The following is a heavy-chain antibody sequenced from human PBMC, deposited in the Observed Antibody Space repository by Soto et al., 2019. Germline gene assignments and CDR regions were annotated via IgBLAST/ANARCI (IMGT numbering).Heavy chain of an antibody. Sequence: QVQLQESGPGLVKPSETLSLTCTVSGGSISSYYWSWIRQPPGKGLEWIGYIYYSGSTNYNPSLKSRVTISVDTSKNQFSLKLSSVTAADTAVYYCARDKIPCSGGSCYLQDAVWYFDLWGRGTLVTVSS. CDR2: IYYSGST. J-gene: IGHJ2*01. CDR3: ARDKIPCSGGSCYLQDAVWYFDL. D-gene: IGHD2-15*01. CDR1: GGSISSYY. V-gene: IGHV4-59*01.